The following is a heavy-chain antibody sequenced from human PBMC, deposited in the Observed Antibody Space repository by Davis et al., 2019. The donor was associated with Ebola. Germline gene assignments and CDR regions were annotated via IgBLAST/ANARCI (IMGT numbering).Heavy chain of an antibody. CDR3: TSTTPDY. D-gene: IGHD1-26*01. V-gene: IGHV3-49*04. CDR1: GFTFGDYA. Sequence: GESLKISCTASGFTFGDYAMSWVRQAPGKGLEWVGFIRSKAYGGTTEYAASVKGRFTISRDDSKNTAYLQMNSLKTEDTAVYYCTSTTPDYWGQGTLVTVSS. CDR2: IRSKAYGGTT. J-gene: IGHJ4*02.